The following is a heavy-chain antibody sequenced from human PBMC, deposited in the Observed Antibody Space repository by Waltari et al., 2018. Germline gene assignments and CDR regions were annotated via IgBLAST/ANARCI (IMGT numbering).Heavy chain of an antibody. Sequence: EVQLVESGGGLVQPGRSLRLSCAASGFTFEDYAMHWVRQAPGKGLEWVAGISWNSESIGYADSVQGRFTISRDNAKNSMFLQIHSLRPEDTALYYCVKDVLSDCCGDCYSEHWGQGTLLTVSS. J-gene: IGHJ4*02. CDR2: ISWNSESI. D-gene: IGHD2-21*02. V-gene: IGHV3-9*01. CDR3: VKDVLSDCCGDCYSEH. CDR1: GFTFEDYA.